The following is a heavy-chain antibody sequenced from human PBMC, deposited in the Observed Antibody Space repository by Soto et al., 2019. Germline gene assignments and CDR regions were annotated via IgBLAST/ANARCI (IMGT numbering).Heavy chain of an antibody. CDR1: GFAFSSYS. V-gene: IGHV3-23*01. CDR2: LSGSGVNA. J-gene: IGHJ4*02. CDR3: AKPLQVY. Sequence: PGWSLRLSCAASGFAFSSYSMTWVRQAPGKGLEYVSTLSGSGVNAYYADSVKGRFTISRDNSKNTLYLQMNSLRVEDTAIYYCAKPLQVYWGQGTQVTVSS.